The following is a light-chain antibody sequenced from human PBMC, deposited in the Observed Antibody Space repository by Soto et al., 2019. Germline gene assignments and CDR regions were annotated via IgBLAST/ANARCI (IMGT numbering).Light chain of an antibody. J-gene: IGLJ1*01. CDR2: EVS. CDR1: SIDVCGYNY. CDR3: SSYAGSNNFKV. V-gene: IGLV2-8*01. Sequence: SLPTQHASASGSSGKSVTISCTGTSIDVCGYNYVSWYQQHPDKAPKLMIYEVSKRPSGVPDRFYGSKSGKTASLTVSGLQAEDEADYYCSSYAGSNNFKVFGTWPKVTV.